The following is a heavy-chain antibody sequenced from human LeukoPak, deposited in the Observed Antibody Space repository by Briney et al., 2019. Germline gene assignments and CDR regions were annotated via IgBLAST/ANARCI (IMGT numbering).Heavy chain of an antibody. D-gene: IGHD2-2*01. Sequence: GGSLRLSCAASGFTFSSYGMHWVRQAPGKGLEWVAVIWYDGSNKYYADSVKGRFTISRDNSKNTLYLQMNSLRAEDTAVYYCARESSVVVPAAMGGDFDYWGQGTLVTVSS. CDR3: ARESSVVVPAAMGGDFDY. V-gene: IGHV3-33*01. J-gene: IGHJ4*02. CDR2: IWYDGSNK. CDR1: GFTFSSYG.